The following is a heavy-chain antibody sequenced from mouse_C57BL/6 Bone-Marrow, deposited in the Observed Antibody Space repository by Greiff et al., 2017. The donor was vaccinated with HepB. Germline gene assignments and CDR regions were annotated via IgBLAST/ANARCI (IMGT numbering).Heavy chain of an antibody. CDR3: ARWYGSHWYFDV. J-gene: IGHJ1*03. CDR2: INPNNGGT. Sequence: VQLKQSGPELVKPGASVKIPCKASGYTFTDYNMDWVKQSHGKSLEWIGDINPNNGGTIYNQKFKGKATLTVDKSSSTAYMELRSLTSEDTAVYYCARWYGSHWYFDVWGTGTTVTVSS. CDR1: GYTFTDYN. D-gene: IGHD1-1*01. V-gene: IGHV1-18*01.